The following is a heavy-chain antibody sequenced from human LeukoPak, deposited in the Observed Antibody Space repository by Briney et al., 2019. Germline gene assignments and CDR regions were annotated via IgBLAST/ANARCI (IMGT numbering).Heavy chain of an antibody. Sequence: TLSLTCTVSGGSISSSSYYWGWVRQPPGKALDWLALIYWDNDNDKRYSPSLKSRLTITKDTSKNQVVLTMTNMDPVDTATYYCARMIGEYALFDYWGQGTLVTVSS. CDR3: ARMIGEYALFDY. CDR2: IYWDNDNDK. J-gene: IGHJ4*02. V-gene: IGHV2-5*02. CDR1: GGSISSSSYY. D-gene: IGHD3-10*02.